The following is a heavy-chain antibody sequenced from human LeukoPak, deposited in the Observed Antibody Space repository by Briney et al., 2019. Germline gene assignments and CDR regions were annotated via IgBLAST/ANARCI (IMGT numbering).Heavy chain of an antibody. J-gene: IGHJ3*02. CDR1: GDSVSSNSAA. V-gene: IGHV6-1*01. Sequence: SQTLSLTCAISGDSVSSNSAAWNWIRQSPSRGLEWLGRTYYRSKWYNDYAVPVKSRITINPDTSKNQFSLQLNSVTPEDTAVYYCARDQGQWLVHAFDIWGQGTMVTVSS. CDR2: TYYRSKWYN. D-gene: IGHD6-19*01. CDR3: ARDQGQWLVHAFDI.